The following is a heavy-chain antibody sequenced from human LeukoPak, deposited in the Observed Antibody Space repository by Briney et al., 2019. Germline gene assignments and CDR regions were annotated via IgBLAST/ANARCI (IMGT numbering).Heavy chain of an antibody. J-gene: IGHJ4*02. CDR1: GGSFSGYY. CDR2: INHSGNT. V-gene: IGHV4-34*01. CDR3: ARGGWELPEGSLDY. D-gene: IGHD1-26*01. Sequence: SETLSLTCAVYGGSFSGYYWSWIRQPPGKGLEWIGEINHSGNTNPNPSLKSRVTISVDASKNQFSLKLSSVTAADTAVYYCARGGWELPEGSLDYWGQGTRVTVSS.